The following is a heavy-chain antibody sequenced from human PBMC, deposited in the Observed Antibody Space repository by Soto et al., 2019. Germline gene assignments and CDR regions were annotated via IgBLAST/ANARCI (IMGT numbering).Heavy chain of an antibody. D-gene: IGHD3-22*01. Sequence: PGGSLRLSCAASGFSFNRFNMNWVRQAPGKGLEWVSCISGSSTTIYYADSVKGRFTISRDNSKNTLYLQMNSLRAEDTAVYYCARDPTMIVVVLFPDYWGQGTLVTAPQ. V-gene: IGHV3-48*01. J-gene: IGHJ4*02. CDR2: ISGSSTTI. CDR1: GFSFNRFN. CDR3: ARDPTMIVVVLFPDY.